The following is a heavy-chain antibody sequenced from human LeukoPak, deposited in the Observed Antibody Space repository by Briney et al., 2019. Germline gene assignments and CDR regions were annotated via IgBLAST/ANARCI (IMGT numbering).Heavy chain of an antibody. J-gene: IGHJ3*02. CDR3: ARVNYDILTGYYDPSDAFDI. Sequence: GASVKVSCKASGYTFTGSYMHWVRQAPGQGLEWMGWINPNSGGTNYAQKFQGRVTMTRDTSISTAYMELSRLRSDDTAVYYCARVNYDILTGYYDPSDAFDIWGQGTMVTVSS. CDR1: GYTFTGSY. D-gene: IGHD3-9*01. V-gene: IGHV1-2*02. CDR2: INPNSGGT.